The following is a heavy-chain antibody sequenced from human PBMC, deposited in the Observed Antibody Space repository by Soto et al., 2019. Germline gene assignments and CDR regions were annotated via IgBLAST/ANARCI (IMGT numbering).Heavy chain of an antibody. Sequence: SETLSLTCTVSGGSISSYYWSWIRQPPGKGLEWIGYIYYSGSTNYNPSLKSRVTISVDTSKNQFSLKLSSVTAADTAVYYCARGGGTYYDILTGYLNNWFDPWGQGTLVTVSS. CDR3: ARGGGTYYDILTGYLNNWFDP. J-gene: IGHJ5*02. V-gene: IGHV4-59*01. CDR1: GGSISSYY. D-gene: IGHD3-9*01. CDR2: IYYSGST.